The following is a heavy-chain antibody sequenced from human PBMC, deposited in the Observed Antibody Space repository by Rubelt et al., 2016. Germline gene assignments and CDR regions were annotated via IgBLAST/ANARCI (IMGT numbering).Heavy chain of an antibody. D-gene: IGHD2-15*01. Sequence: QVQLQQWGAGLLKPSETLSLTCAVYGGSFSGYYWSWIRQPPGKGLEWIGEINHSGSTNYNPSLKSRVTISVDTSKNQFSLKLSSVTAADTAVYYCARGWSKDWYFDLWGRGTLVTVSS. J-gene: IGHJ2*01. V-gene: IGHV4-34*01. CDR2: INHSGST. CDR1: GGSFSGYY. CDR3: ARGWSKDWYFDL.